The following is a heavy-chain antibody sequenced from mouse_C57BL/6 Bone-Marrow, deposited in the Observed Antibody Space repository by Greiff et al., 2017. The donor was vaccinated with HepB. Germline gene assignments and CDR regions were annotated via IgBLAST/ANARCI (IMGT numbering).Heavy chain of an antibody. Sequence: EVQGVESGGGLVQPGGSLKLSCAASGFTFSDYYMYWVRQTPEKRLEWVAYISNGGGSTYYPDTVKGRFTISRDNAKNTLYLQMSRLKSEDTAMYYCARQRVTGSLYYYAMDYWGQGTSVTVSS. J-gene: IGHJ4*01. V-gene: IGHV5-12*01. CDR2: ISNGGGST. CDR3: ARQRVTGSLYYYAMDY. CDR1: GFTFSDYY. D-gene: IGHD4-1*01.